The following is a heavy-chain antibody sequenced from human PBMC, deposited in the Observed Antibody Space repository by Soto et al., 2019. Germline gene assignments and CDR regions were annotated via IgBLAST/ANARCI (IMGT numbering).Heavy chain of an antibody. J-gene: IGHJ6*02. D-gene: IGHD6-13*01. CDR1: GYTFTGYY. Sequence: QVQLVQSGAEVKKPGASVKVSCKASGYTFTGYYMHWVRQAPGQGLEWMGWINPNSGGTNYAQKLQGWVTMTRDTSISTAYMELSRLRSDDTAVYYCARDPSGAAAADGMDVWGQGTTVTVSS. CDR3: ARDPSGAAAADGMDV. V-gene: IGHV1-2*04. CDR2: INPNSGGT.